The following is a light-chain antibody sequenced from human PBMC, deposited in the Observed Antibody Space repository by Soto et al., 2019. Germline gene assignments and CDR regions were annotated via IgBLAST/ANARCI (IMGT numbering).Light chain of an antibody. V-gene: IGKV1-8*01. CDR1: QEISPF. CDR2: ASS. Sequence: AIRVTQSPSSISASTGDRVTITCRASQEISPFLAWYQQRPGKAPNLLLYASSTLKSGVPSRFSGSGSGTDFTLTISNLQSEDSATYFCQPYYQYPRTFGQGTKVEIK. CDR3: QPYYQYPRT. J-gene: IGKJ1*01.